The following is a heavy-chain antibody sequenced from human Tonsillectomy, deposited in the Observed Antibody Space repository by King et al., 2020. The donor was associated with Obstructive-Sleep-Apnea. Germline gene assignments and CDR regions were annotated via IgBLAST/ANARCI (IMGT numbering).Heavy chain of an antibody. V-gene: IGHV3-30*02. CDR3: AKVDPGDIAAATAAVSDF. J-gene: IGHJ4*02. D-gene: IGHD5-12*01. CDR2: IQYDGTNK. CDR1: GFSFSKYG. Sequence: VQLVESGGRVVQPGGSLRLSCAASGFSFSKYGIHWVRQAPGKGLEWVAFIQYDGTNKYYADSVKGRFTISRDNSKNTLYLQLTSLRPEDTAVYYCAKVDPGDIAAATAAVSDFWGQGTLVTVSS.